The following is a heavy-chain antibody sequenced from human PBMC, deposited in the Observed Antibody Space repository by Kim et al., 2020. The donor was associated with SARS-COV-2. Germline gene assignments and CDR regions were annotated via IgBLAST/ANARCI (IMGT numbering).Heavy chain of an antibody. V-gene: IGHV3-66*01. D-gene: IGHD4-17*01. CDR3: ARGSAYYGDYAFDY. Sequence: ADSVKGRFTTSRDNSKNTLYLQMISLRAEDTAVYYCARGSAYYGDYAFDYWGQGTLVTVSS. J-gene: IGHJ4*02.